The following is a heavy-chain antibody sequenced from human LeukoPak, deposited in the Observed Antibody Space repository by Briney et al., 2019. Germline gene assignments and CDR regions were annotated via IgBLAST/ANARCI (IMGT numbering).Heavy chain of an antibody. D-gene: IGHD6-19*01. CDR1: GGSISSYY. Sequence: PSETLSLTCTVSGGSISSYYWSWIRQPPGKGLEWIGYIYYSGSTNYNPSLKSRVTISEDTSKNQFSLRLNSVTAADTAVYYCARVLGSSGWFDYWGQGTLVTVSS. J-gene: IGHJ4*02. CDR2: IYYSGST. V-gene: IGHV4-59*12. CDR3: ARVLGSSGWFDY.